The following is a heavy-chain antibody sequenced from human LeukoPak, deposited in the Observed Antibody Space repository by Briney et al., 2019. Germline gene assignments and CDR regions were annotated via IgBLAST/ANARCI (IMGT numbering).Heavy chain of an antibody. CDR3: ASDRDYGDLFDY. Sequence: ASVKVSCKASGYDFTSYYLHWVRQAPGQGLEWMGIINPSGGRTGYAQKFQGRVTMTRDTSTSTVYRELSSLKAEDTAVYYCASDRDYGDLFDYWGQGTLVTVSS. D-gene: IGHD4-17*01. CDR1: GYDFTSYY. CDR2: INPSGGRT. J-gene: IGHJ4*02. V-gene: IGHV1-46*01.